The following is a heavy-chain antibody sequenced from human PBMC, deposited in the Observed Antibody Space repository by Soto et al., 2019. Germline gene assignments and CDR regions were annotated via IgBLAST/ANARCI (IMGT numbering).Heavy chain of an antibody. CDR3: ARDFGSGWLDAFDI. D-gene: IGHD6-19*01. CDR1: GGSFSGHY. V-gene: IGHV4-59*11. Sequence: SETLSLTCAVYGGSFSGHYWSWIRQSPGKGLEWIGYIYYSGSTNYNPSLKSRVTISVDTSKNQFSLKLSSVTAADTAVYYCARDFGSGWLDAFDIWGQGTMVTVSS. J-gene: IGHJ3*02. CDR2: IYYSGST.